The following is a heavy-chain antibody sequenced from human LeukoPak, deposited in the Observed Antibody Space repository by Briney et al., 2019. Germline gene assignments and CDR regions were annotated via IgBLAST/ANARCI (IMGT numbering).Heavy chain of an antibody. V-gene: IGHV2-70*11. CDR2: IDWDDDK. D-gene: IGHD2-15*01. CDR3: ARVVAGPNWFDP. Sequence: SGPTLVNPTQTLTLTCTFSGFSLSTNKMCVSWIRQPPGKALERLARIDWDDDKYYSTSLKTRLTISKDTSKNQVVLTMTNMDPVDTATYYCARVVAGPNWFDPWGQGTLVTVSS. J-gene: IGHJ5*02. CDR1: GFSLSTNKMC.